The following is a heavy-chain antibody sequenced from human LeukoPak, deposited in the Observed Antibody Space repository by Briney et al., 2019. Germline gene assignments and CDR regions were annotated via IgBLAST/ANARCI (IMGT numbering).Heavy chain of an antibody. CDR3: ARVGYYDSSGPRQYFQH. J-gene: IGHJ1*01. CDR2: IKQDGSEK. D-gene: IGHD3-22*01. V-gene: IGHV3-7*01. CDR1: GFTFSSYG. Sequence: GRSLRLSCAASGFTFSSYGMHWVRQAPGKGLEWVANIKQDGSEKYYVDSVKGRFTISRDNAKNSLYLQMNSLRAEDTAVYYCARVGYYDSSGPRQYFQHWGQGTLVTVSS.